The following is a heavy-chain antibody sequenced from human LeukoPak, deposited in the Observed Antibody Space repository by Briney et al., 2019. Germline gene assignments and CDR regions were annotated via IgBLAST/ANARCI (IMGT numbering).Heavy chain of an antibody. J-gene: IGHJ4*02. CDR2: IYSIGTT. V-gene: IGHV4-59*01. Sequence: SETLSLTCTVSGDSTSNFYWRWLRQPPGKGLEWIGYIYSIGTTNYNPSLRRRVSISVDTAKNQFSLNLNSVTAADTAVYYCARDDSVGGASGYDYWGEGPLVTVSS. CDR1: GDSTSNFY. CDR3: ARDDSVGGASGYDY. D-gene: IGHD1-26*01.